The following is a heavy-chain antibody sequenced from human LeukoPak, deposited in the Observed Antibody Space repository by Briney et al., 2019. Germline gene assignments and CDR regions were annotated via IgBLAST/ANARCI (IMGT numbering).Heavy chain of an antibody. CDR1: GDSVSSNSVT. CDR3: ARRLTQYDCFDP. V-gene: IGHV6-1*01. CDR2: TYYRSTWYN. J-gene: IGHJ5*02. Sequence: SQTLSLTCAISGDSVSSNSVTWNWIRQSPSRGLECLGRTYYRSTWYNDYAVSVRGRITVNPDTSKNQFSLHLNSVTPEDTAVYYCARRLTQYDCFDPWGQGILVTVSS. D-gene: IGHD2-2*01.